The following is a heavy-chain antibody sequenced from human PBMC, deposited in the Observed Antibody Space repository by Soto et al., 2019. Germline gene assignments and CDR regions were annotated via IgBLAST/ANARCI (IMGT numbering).Heavy chain of an antibody. Sequence: EVQLVESGGGLVKPGGSLRLSCAASGFTFSNAWMSWVRQAPGKGLEWVGRVKSKTDSGTTDYAAPVKGRFTISRDESKNTTYQQMTSLKTDDTAVYYCTTDWGEWDLLELDYWGPGTLVTVSS. D-gene: IGHD1-26*01. V-gene: IGHV3-15*01. J-gene: IGHJ4*02. CDR1: GFTFSNAW. CDR2: VKSKTDSGTT. CDR3: TTDWGEWDLLELDY.